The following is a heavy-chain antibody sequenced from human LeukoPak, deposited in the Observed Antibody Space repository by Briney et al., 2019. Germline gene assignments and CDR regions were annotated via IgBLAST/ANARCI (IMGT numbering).Heavy chain of an antibody. CDR2: ISGYGATT. V-gene: IGHV3-23*01. Sequence: PGGSLRLSCAASGFKFNNYAMSWVRQAPGKGLEWVSVISGYGATTYYADSVKGRFTVSRDNYKNTLYLQMNILRVEDTAVYFCAKDLRDSDTAMVVYNNWFDPRGQGTPVTVSS. D-gene: IGHD5-18*01. J-gene: IGHJ5*02. CDR1: GFKFNNYA. CDR3: AKDLRDSDTAMVVYNNWFDP.